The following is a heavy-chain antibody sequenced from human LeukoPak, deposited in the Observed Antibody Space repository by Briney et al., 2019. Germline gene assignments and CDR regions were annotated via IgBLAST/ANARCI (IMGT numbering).Heavy chain of an antibody. J-gene: IGHJ6*02. CDR3: ARAASYGYFFFYYYGMDV. CDR1: GGTFSSYA. CDR2: MNPNSGNT. D-gene: IGHD5-18*01. V-gene: IGHV1-8*02. Sequence: ASVKVSCKASGGTFSSYAISWVRQAPGQGLEWMGWMNPNSGNTGYAQKFQGRVTMTRNTSISTAYMELSSLRSEDTAVYYCARAASYGYFFFYYYGMDVWGQGTTVTVSS.